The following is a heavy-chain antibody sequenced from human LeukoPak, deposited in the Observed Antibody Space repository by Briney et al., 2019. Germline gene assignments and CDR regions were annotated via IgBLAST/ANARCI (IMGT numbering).Heavy chain of an antibody. D-gene: IGHD3-10*01. CDR2: ISAYNGNT. Sequence: GASVKVSCKASGYTFISYGISWVRQAPGQGLEWMGWISAYNGNTNYAQKLQGRVTMTTDTSTSTAYMELRSLRSDDTAVYYCARDRFGSGSYYTFDYWGQGTLVTVSS. CDR1: GYTFISYG. CDR3: ARDRFGSGSYYTFDY. V-gene: IGHV1-18*01. J-gene: IGHJ4*02.